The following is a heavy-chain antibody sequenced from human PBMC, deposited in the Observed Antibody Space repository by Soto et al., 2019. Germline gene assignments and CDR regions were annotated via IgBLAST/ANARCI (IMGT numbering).Heavy chain of an antibody. D-gene: IGHD2-2*01. J-gene: IGHJ3*02. Sequence: GTSVKVSCKASGYTFTGYYMHWAQQATGQGLEWMGWINPNSGGTNYAQKFQGWVTMTRDTSISTAYMELSRLRSDDTAVYYCAGSGIVVPAAPGAFDIWGQGTMVTVSS. CDR1: GYTFTGYY. CDR2: INPNSGGT. CDR3: AGSGIVVPAAPGAFDI. V-gene: IGHV1-2*04.